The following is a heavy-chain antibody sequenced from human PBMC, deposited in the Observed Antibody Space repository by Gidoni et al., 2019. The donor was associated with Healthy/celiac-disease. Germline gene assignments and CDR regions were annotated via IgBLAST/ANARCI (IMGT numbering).Heavy chain of an antibody. Sequence: QLQLQESGPGLVKPSETLSLTCTVSGCSISSSSYYWGWIRQPPGKGLEWIGSIYYSGSTYYNPSLKSRVTISVDTSKNQFSLKLSSVTAADTAVYYCARPTLVDIVEKSRAFDIWGQGTMVTVSS. CDR3: ARPTLVDIVEKSRAFDI. J-gene: IGHJ3*02. CDR1: GCSISSSSYY. D-gene: IGHD5-12*01. V-gene: IGHV4-39*01. CDR2: IYYSGST.